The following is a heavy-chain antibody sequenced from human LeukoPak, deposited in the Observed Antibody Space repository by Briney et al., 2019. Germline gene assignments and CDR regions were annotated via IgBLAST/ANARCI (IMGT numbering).Heavy chain of an antibody. J-gene: IGHJ4*02. CDR3: ARVYCSSTSCYDILSY. V-gene: IGHV1-8*01. D-gene: IGHD2-2*01. CDR1: GYTFTSYD. CDR2: MNPNSGNT. Sequence: ASVKVSCKASGYTFTSYDINWVRPATGQGLEWMGWMNPNSGNTGYAQKFQGRVTMTRNTSISTAYMELSSLRSEDTAVYYCARVYCSSTSCYDILSYWGQGTLVTVSS.